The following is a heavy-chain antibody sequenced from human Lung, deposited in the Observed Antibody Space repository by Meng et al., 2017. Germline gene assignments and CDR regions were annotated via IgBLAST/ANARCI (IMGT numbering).Heavy chain of an antibody. CDR3: ARGPTTMAHDFDY. Sequence: VELRRWGRGLWKPSGTLSLTCVVSGGSFSDYYWSWIRQPPGKGLEWIGEINHSGSTNYNPSLESRATISVDTSQNNLSLKLSSVTAADSAVYYCARGPTTMAHDFDYWGQGTLVTVSS. J-gene: IGHJ4*02. D-gene: IGHD4-11*01. CDR1: GGSFSDYY. V-gene: IGHV4-34*01. CDR2: INHSGST.